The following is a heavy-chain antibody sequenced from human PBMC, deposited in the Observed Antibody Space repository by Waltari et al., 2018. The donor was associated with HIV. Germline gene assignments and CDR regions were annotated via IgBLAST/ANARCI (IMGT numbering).Heavy chain of an antibody. CDR2: IKQDGNEK. D-gene: IGHD1-26*01. V-gene: IGHV3-7*01. J-gene: IGHJ4*02. CDR1: GFTFSKSG. CDR3: ARAYSGTYRIGDY. Sequence: EVKLAETGGAVVQPGGSLRVACVASGFTFSKSGWTWARRAPGKGLEWVANIKQDGNEKNYLDSVKGRFTISRDNAKNSLYLQMNNLRDEDSATYYCARAYSGTYRIGDYWGQGTLVTVSS.